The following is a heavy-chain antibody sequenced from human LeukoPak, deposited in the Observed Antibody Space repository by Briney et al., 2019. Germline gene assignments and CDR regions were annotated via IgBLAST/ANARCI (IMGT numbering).Heavy chain of an antibody. J-gene: IGHJ4*01. Sequence: GGSLRLSCTASGFTLRNYWMHWVRQLPGKRLVWVSRISGDGGVTNYADSVQGRFTISRDNAKNILYLQINSLRSEDTAVYYCARYSSSSGGASYYLDYWGHGTLVTVSS. V-gene: IGHV3-74*01. CDR3: ARYSSSSGGASYYLDY. CDR1: GFTLRNYW. D-gene: IGHD6-6*01. CDR2: ISGDGGVT.